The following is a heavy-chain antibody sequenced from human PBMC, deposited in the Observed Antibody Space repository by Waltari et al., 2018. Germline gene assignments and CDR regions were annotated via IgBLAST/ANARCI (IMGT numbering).Heavy chain of an antibody. CDR2: TNYSSRWYN. J-gene: IGHJ4*02. V-gene: IGHV6-1*01. CDR3: SRDPPDGYTYFDY. CDR1: GDGATITTAT. Sequence: QLQLQPSGPGLGTPSQAISLSCAIPGDGATITTATWICIRQPPARGLEWLGRTNYSSRWYNKYTVSVKSRTTTIPDTATNQFSLQLSSVTPEDTAVYYCSRDPPDGYTYFDYWGQGPLVTVSS. D-gene: IGHD3-16*01.